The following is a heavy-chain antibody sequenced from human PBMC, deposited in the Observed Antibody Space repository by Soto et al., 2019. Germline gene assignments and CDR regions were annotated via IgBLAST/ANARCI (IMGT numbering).Heavy chain of an antibody. CDR3: ARSITMVRGEGYGMDV. Sequence: EVQLVESGGGLGKPGGSLRLSCAASGFTFSSYSMNWVRQAPGKGLEWVSSISSSSSYIYYADSVKGRFTISRDNAKNSLYLQMNSLRAEDTAVYYCARSITMVRGEGYGMDVWGQGTTVTVSS. V-gene: IGHV3-21*01. J-gene: IGHJ6*02. CDR2: ISSSSSYI. D-gene: IGHD3-10*01. CDR1: GFTFSSYS.